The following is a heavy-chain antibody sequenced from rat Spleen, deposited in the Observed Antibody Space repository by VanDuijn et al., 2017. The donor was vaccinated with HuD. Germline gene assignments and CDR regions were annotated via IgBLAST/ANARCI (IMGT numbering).Heavy chain of an antibody. V-gene: IGHV2-30*01. CDR3: ARSDYSSPYYFDY. Sequence: QVQLKESGPGLVQPSQTLSLTCTVSGFSLTSYNVHWVRQPTGKGLEWMGVIWTGGSTEYNSALKSRLSISRDTSKSQVFLKMNNLQTEDTAMYFCARSDYSSPYYFDYWGQGVMVSVSS. D-gene: IGHD1-2*01. CDR1: GFSLTSYN. J-gene: IGHJ2*01. CDR2: IWTGGST.